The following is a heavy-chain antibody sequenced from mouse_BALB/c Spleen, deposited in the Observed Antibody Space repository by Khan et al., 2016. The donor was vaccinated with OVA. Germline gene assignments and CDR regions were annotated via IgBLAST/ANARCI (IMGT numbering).Heavy chain of an antibody. D-gene: IGHD1-1*01. CDR1: GYTFTSYW. V-gene: IGHV1S81*02. CDR2: TNPTNGRT. CDR3: ARIKKIVATYFDY. J-gene: IGHJ2*01. Sequence: VQLQQSGAELVKAGASVKMSCKASGYTFTSYWMHWVKQRLGQGLEWFAETNPTNGRTYYNEKFKSKATLTVDKSSSTAYMLLSGPTIADSAVYYCARIKKIVATYFDYWGQGTTLTVSS.